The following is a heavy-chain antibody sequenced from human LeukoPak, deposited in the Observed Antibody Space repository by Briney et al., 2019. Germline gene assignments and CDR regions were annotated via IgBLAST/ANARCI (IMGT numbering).Heavy chain of an antibody. CDR1: GFTCSNAW. V-gene: IGHV3-21*01. CDR3: ARDRTVTTGPLADY. Sequence: PGGSLRLSCAASGFTCSNAWMSWVRQAPGKGLEWVSSISSSSSYIYYADSVKGRFTISRDNAKNSLYLQMNSLRAEDTAVYYCARDRTVTTGPLADYWGQGTLVTVSS. CDR2: ISSSSSYI. J-gene: IGHJ4*02. D-gene: IGHD4-17*01.